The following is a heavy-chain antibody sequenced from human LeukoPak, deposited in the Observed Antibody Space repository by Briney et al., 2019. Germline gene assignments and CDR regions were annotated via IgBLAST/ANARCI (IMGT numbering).Heavy chain of an antibody. D-gene: IGHD3-3*01. Sequence: GRSLRLSCAASGFTFSSYAMHWVRQAPGKGLEWVAGISYDGSNKYYADSVKGRFTISRDNSKNTLYLQMNSLRAEDTAVYYCAREGRYYDFWSGPFDPWGQGTLVTVSS. J-gene: IGHJ5*02. CDR2: ISYDGSNK. CDR3: AREGRYYDFWSGPFDP. V-gene: IGHV3-30*04. CDR1: GFTFSSYA.